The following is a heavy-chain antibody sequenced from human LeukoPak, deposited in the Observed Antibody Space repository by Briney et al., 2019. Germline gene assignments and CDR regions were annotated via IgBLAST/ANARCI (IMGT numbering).Heavy chain of an antibody. Sequence: PSETLSLTCTVSGGSISSYYWSWIRQPPGKGLEWIGYIYYSGSTTYNPSLKSRVTMSIDTSKNQFSLKLSSVTAADTAVYYCARVAYGDYYFDYWGQGTLVTVSS. J-gene: IGHJ4*02. CDR3: ARVAYGDYYFDY. CDR2: IYYSGST. V-gene: IGHV4-59*12. D-gene: IGHD4-17*01. CDR1: GGSISSYY.